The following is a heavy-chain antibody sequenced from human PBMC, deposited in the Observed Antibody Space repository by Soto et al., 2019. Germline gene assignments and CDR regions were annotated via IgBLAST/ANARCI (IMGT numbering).Heavy chain of an antibody. D-gene: IGHD4-4*01. CDR1: GGTFSSYA. J-gene: IGHJ5*02. V-gene: IGHV1-69*06. Sequence: GASVKVSCKASGGTFSSYAISWVRQAPGQGLEWMGGIIPIFGTANYAQKFQGRVTITADKSTSSAYMELSSLRSEDTAVYYCARSGIYSHPYNWFDPWGQGTLVTVSS. CDR3: ARSGIYSHPYNWFDP. CDR2: IIPIFGTA.